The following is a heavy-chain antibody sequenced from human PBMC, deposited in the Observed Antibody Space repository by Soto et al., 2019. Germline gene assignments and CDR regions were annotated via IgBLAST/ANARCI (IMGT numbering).Heavy chain of an antibody. CDR3: ARAMVRGVLDY. CDR1: GGSISNADYY. Sequence: QVQLQESGPGLVKPSQTLSLTCTVSGGSISNADYYWSWIRQHPGKGLEWMGYIYYGGGTYYNPSLESRVTLSVDTSKNQFSLKLNSVTAADTAVYYCARAMVRGVLDYWGQGTLVTVSS. J-gene: IGHJ4*02. D-gene: IGHD3-10*01. V-gene: IGHV4-31*03. CDR2: IYYGGGT.